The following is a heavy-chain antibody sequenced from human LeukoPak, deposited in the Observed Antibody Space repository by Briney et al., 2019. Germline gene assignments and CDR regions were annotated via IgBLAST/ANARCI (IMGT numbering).Heavy chain of an antibody. J-gene: IGHJ4*02. CDR1: GFIFNHYW. Sequence: PGGSLSLSCAASGFIFNHYWMTWVRHTPGKGLECVASIKPDGSENYYVDSVRGRFTISRDNAKNSLYLQMNSLRVEDAAVYYCARDLNWETYWGQGTLVTVSS. CDR3: ARDLNWETY. CDR2: IKPDGSEN. D-gene: IGHD1-26*01. V-gene: IGHV3-7*01.